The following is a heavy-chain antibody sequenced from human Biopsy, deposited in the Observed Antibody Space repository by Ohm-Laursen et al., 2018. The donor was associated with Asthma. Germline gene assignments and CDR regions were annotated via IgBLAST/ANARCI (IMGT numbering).Heavy chain of an antibody. V-gene: IGHV1-69*13. Sequence: SVKVSCKASGYTFIHFAIHWVRQAPGQRLEWMGGLIPVLGTPDHAQMFEGRVTITADESTSTAYMELSSLSSEDTAVYYCARGYSGSDRIVYYYSGLEVWGQGTTVTVS. CDR1: GYTFIHFA. J-gene: IGHJ6*02. CDR3: ARGYSGSDRIVYYYSGLEV. CDR2: LIPVLGTP. D-gene: IGHD5-12*01.